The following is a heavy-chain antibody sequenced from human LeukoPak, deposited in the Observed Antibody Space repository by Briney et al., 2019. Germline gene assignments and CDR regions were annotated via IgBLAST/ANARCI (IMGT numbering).Heavy chain of an antibody. Sequence: GSLRLSCAASGLSFSTYDMTWVRQAPGKGLEWVANTKQDGSEKYYVDSVKGRFTISRDNAKNSLYLQMNSLRAEDTAVYYCASWSHYYMDVWGKGTTVTVSS. CDR1: GLSFSTYD. J-gene: IGHJ6*03. CDR2: TKQDGSEK. CDR3: ASWSHYYMDV. V-gene: IGHV3-7*01.